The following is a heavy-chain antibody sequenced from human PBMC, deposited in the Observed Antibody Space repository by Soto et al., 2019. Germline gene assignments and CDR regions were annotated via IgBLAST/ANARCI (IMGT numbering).Heavy chain of an antibody. V-gene: IGHV1-69*12. J-gene: IGHJ5*02. CDR2: ITPTFGTA. Sequence: QVQLVQSGAEVKKPGSSVKVSCKVSGGTFSSYAISWVRQAPGQGLEWLGGITPTFGTANKAQKFQRRVTMTGDYSKSTAYMELRSLRSEDTALYYCERAQVSSYGHHWFDPWGQGSLV. D-gene: IGHD4-4*01. CDR1: GGTFSSYA. CDR3: ERAQVSSYGHHWFDP.